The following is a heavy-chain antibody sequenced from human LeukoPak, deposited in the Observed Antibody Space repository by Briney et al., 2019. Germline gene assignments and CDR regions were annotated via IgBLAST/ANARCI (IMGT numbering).Heavy chain of an antibody. CDR3: ARDVAVAGTYYYYGMDV. CDR2: IYYSGST. D-gene: IGHD6-19*01. V-gene: IGHV4-30-4*01. J-gene: IGHJ6*04. CDR1: GGSISSGDYY. Sequence: PSQTLSLTCTVSGGSISSGDYYWSWIRQPPGKSLEWIGYIYYSGSTYYNPSLKSRVTISVDTSKNQFSLKLCSVTAADTAVYYCARDVAVAGTYYYYGMDVWGKGTTVTVSS.